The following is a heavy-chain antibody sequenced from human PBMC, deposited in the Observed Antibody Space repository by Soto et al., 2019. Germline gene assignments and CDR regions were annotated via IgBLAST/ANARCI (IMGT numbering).Heavy chain of an antibody. D-gene: IGHD6-13*01. CDR1: GFTFRGYW. J-gene: IGHJ4*02. V-gene: IGHV3-74*03. CDR3: ARSSYSGIYCDY. Sequence: GSLRLSCAASGFTFRGYWMHWVRQVPGKGLEWVLRINGDGSVTQCADSVKGRFTVSRDNVNNTLHLQMDSLRAEDTAVYYCARSSYSGIYCDYWGQGVLVTVSS. CDR2: INGDGSVT.